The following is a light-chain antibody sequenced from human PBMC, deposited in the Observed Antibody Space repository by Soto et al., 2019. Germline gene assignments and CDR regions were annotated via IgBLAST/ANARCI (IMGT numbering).Light chain of an antibody. Sequence: DIQMTQSPSSLSASVGDRVTITCRASQSISSYLNWYQQKPGTAPKLLIYAASSLQSGVPSRFSGSGSGTDFTLTSSSLQPEDFATYYCQQSYSTPHFGQGTRLEIK. V-gene: IGKV1-39*01. CDR3: QQSYSTPH. CDR2: AAS. J-gene: IGKJ5*01. CDR1: QSISSY.